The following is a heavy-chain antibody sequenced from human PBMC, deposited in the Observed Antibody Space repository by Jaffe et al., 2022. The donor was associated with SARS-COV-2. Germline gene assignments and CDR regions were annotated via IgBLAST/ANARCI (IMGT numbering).Heavy chain of an antibody. CDR1: GYTFTIYP. D-gene: IGHD6-19*01. CDR2: INPDTGNP. J-gene: IGHJ3*01. Sequence: QVQLVQSGSELKKPGASVKVSCKASGYTFTIYPMNWVRQAPGQGLEWMGWINPDTGNPTYAQGFTGRFVFSLDTSVSTAYLQISSLKAEDSAVYYCARGSSGLEGDAFDVWGQGTMITVSS. V-gene: IGHV7-4-1*02. CDR3: ARGSSGLEGDAFDV.